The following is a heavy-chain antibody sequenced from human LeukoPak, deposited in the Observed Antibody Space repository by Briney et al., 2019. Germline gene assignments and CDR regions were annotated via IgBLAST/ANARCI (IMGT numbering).Heavy chain of an antibody. CDR2: IYYSGST. D-gene: IGHD3-3*01. J-gene: IGHJ5*02. CDR1: GGSISSYY. CDR3: ARDLREYYDFWSGYHNWFDP. Sequence: PSETLSLTCTVSGGSISSYYWSWIRQPPGKGLEWIGYIYYSGSTNYNPSLKSRVTISVDTSKNQFPLKLSSVTAADTAVYYCARDLREYYDFWSGYHNWFDPWGQGTLVTVSS. V-gene: IGHV4-59*01.